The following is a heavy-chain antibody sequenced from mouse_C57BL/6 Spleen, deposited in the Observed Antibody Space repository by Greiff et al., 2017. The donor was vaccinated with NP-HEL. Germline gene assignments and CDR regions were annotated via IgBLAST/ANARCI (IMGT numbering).Heavy chain of an antibody. CDR1: GYTFTDYY. V-gene: IGHV1-26*01. J-gene: IGHJ4*01. CDR2: INPNNGGT. D-gene: IGHD2-5*01. Sequence: VQLQQSGPELVKPGASVKISCKASGYTFTDYYMNWVKQSHGKSLEWIGDINPNNGGTSYNQKFTGKATLTVDKSSSTAYMELRSLTSEDSAVYYGAREAYYSNDDAMDYWGQGTSVTVSS. CDR3: AREAYYSNDDAMDY.